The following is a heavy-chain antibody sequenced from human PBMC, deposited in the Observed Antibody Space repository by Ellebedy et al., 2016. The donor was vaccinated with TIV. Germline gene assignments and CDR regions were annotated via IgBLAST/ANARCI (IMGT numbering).Heavy chain of an antibody. CDR1: GFTFSDYY. D-gene: IGHD1-14*01. J-gene: IGHJ3*02. Sequence: GESLKISCAAPGFTFSDYYMSWIRQAPGKGLEWVSYISSSGNTIYYADSVKGRFTISRDIAKNSLYLQMNSLRAEDTAVYYCARDIGIHDAFDIWGQGTMVTVSS. CDR2: ISSSGNTI. CDR3: ARDIGIHDAFDI. V-gene: IGHV3-11*01.